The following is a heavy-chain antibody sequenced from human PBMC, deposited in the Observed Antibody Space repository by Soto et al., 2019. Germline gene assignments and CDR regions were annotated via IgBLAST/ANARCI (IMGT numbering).Heavy chain of an antibody. CDR1: GFRFSSYW. J-gene: IGHJ5*02. V-gene: IGHV3-7*01. Sequence: GGSLRLSCGASGFRFSSYWMSWVRQAPGKGLEWVANMNQDGSAKYYVGSVKGRFTISRDNAKNSMYLQMNSLKVEDSAVYFCARDSSGWQPLDLWAQGTQVTVSS. CDR3: ARDSSGWQPLDL. CDR2: MNQDGSAK. D-gene: IGHD6-19*01.